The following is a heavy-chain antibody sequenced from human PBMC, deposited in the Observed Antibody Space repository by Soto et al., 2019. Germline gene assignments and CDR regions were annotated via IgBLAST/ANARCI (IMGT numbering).Heavy chain of an antibody. CDR1: GYTFTSYY. CDR3: ARATTSSWRHNWFDP. J-gene: IGHJ5*02. Sequence: QVQLVQSGAEVKKPGASVKVSCKASGYTFTSYYMHWVRQAPGQGLEWMGIINPSGGSTSYAQKFQGRVTMTRDTSTSTVYKELSSLRSEDTAVYYCARATTSSWRHNWFDPWGQGTLVTVSS. CDR2: INPSGGST. V-gene: IGHV1-46*01. D-gene: IGHD6-13*01.